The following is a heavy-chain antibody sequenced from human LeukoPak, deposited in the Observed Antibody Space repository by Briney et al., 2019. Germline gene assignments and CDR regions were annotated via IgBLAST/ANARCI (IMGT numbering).Heavy chain of an antibody. V-gene: IGHV4-4*07. Sequence: PSETLSLTCTVSGGSISSYYWSWIRQPAGKGLEWIGRIYTSGSTNYNPSLKSRVTMSVDTSKNQFSLKLSSVTAADTAVYYCASLVPDYGDSVNYYYYYMDVWGKGTTVTVSS. CDR3: ASLVPDYGDSVNYYYYYMDV. CDR2: IYTSGST. CDR1: GGSISSYY. D-gene: IGHD4-17*01. J-gene: IGHJ6*03.